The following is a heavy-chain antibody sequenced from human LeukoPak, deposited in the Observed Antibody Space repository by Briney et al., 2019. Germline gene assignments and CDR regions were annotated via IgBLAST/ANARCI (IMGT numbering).Heavy chain of an antibody. CDR3: ARLYYYGSGSYSDY. CDR2: IHCGGSDT. J-gene: IGHJ4*02. CDR1: GYDFSVNW. Sequence: GESLKISCKASGYDFSVNWIGWVRQMPGKGLEWMGVIHCGGSDTRYSPSFQGQVTISVDKSINTAYLQWSSLKASDTAMYYCARLYYYGSGSYSDYWGQGTLVTVSS. D-gene: IGHD3-10*01. V-gene: IGHV5-51*01.